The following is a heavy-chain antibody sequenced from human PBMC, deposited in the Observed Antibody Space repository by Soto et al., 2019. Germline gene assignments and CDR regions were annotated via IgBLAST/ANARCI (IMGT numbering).Heavy chain of an antibody. V-gene: IGHV3-23*01. CDR1: GFTFSSYA. J-gene: IGHJ6*02. CDR2: ISGSGYAT. D-gene: IGHD4-17*01. Sequence: PGGSLRLSCAASGFTFSSYAMSWVRQAPGMGLEWVSVISGSGYATYYADSVKGRFTVSRDNSNNTVYLQVNSLRAEDTAVYYCAKEETVLVNYYYYYGMDVWGQGTTVTVSS. CDR3: AKEETVLVNYYYYYGMDV.